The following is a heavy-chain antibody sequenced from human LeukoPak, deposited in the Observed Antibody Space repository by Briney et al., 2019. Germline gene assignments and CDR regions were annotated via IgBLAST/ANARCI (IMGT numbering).Heavy chain of an antibody. J-gene: IGHJ5*02. CDR1: GFTFSSYA. CDR2: ISGSGGST. CDR3: ASPRDIVVVPAAGNWFDP. D-gene: IGHD2-2*01. Sequence: PGGSLRLSCAASGFTFSSYAMSWVRQAPGKGLEWVSAISGSGGSTYYADSVKGRFTISRDNSKNTLYLQMNSLRAEDTAVYYCASPRDIVVVPAAGNWFDPWGQGTLVTVSS. V-gene: IGHV3-23*01.